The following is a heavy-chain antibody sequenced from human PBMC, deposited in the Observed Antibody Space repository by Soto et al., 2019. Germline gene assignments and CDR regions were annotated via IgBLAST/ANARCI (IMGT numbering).Heavy chain of an antibody. CDR2: IYYSGST. CDR1: GGSISSGGYY. J-gene: IGHJ4*02. CDR3: ARSPPGELFDY. V-gene: IGHV4-31*03. D-gene: IGHD3-16*01. Sequence: SETLSLTCTVSGGSISSGGYYWSWIRQHPGKGLEWIGYIYYSGSTYYNPSLKSRVTISVDTSKNQFSLKLSSVTAADTAVYYCARSPPGELFDYWGQGTLVTVSS.